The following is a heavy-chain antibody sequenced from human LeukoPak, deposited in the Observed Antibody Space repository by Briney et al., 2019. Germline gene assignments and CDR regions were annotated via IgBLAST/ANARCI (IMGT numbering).Heavy chain of an antibody. CDR3: AKDASLPCTNGVCYSFDY. Sequence: GGSLRLSCAASGFTFSSYAMSWVRQAPGKGLEWVSAISGSGGSTYSADSVKGRFTISRDNSKNTLYLQMNSLRAEDTAVYYCAKDASLPCTNGVCYSFDYWGQGTLVTVSS. CDR1: GFTFSSYA. V-gene: IGHV3-23*01. J-gene: IGHJ4*02. D-gene: IGHD2-8*01. CDR2: ISGSGGST.